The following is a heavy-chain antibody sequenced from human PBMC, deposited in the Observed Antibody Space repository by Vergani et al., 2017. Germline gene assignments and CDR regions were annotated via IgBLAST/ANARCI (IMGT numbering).Heavy chain of an antibody. Sequence: EVDLVESGGGLAQPGGSLRLSCEASGITFWKFGMHWVRQGPGKGLEWVSGISWNSDIIDYADSVKGRFTISRDNAKNSLYLQMNSLRVEDTALYYGAKDRGGRYCSSISCSSDWYFDLGGRGSLVTVSS. V-gene: IGHV3-9*01. CDR3: AKDRGGRYCSSISCSSDWYFDL. J-gene: IGHJ2*01. CDR2: ISWNSDII. CDR1: GITFWKFG. D-gene: IGHD2-2*01.